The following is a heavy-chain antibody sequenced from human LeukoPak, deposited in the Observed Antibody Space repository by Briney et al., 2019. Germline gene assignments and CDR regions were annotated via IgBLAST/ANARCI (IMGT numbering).Heavy chain of an antibody. CDR2: ITSSNYI. CDR1: GFTFSSYI. J-gene: IGHJ4*02. Sequence: GGSLRLSCAASGFTFSSYIMNWVRLAPGKGLEWVSSITSSNYIYQADSAKGRFTISRDNAKTSLYLQMNSLRADDTAVYYCARDFEERGYYLADFDYWGQGTLVTVSS. D-gene: IGHD3-22*01. V-gene: IGHV3-21*01. CDR3: ARDFEERGYYLADFDY.